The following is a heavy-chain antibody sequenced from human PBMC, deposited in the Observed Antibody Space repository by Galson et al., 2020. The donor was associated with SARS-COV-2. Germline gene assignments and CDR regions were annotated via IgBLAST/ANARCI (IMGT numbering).Heavy chain of an antibody. CDR3: AKDYDGSGGYSDAFDI. V-gene: IGHV3-23*01. CDR2: ISGSGGST. CDR1: GFTFSSYA. J-gene: IGHJ3*02. D-gene: IGHD3-10*01. Sequence: GGSLRLSCAASGFTFSSYAMSWVRQAPGKGLEWVSAISGSGGSTYYADSVKGRFTISRDNSKNTLYLQMNSLRAEDTAVYYCAKDYDGSGGYSDAFDIWGQGTMVTVSS.